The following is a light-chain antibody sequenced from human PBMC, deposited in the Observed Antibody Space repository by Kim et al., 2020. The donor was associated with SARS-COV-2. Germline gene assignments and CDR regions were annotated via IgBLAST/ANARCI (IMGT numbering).Light chain of an antibody. Sequence: QKVTISCSGSSSNIGNNYVSWYQQLPGTAPKLLIYDNNKRPSGIPARFSGSKSGTSATLGITGLQTGDEADYYCGTWDSSLSAVVFGGGTQLTV. CDR1: SSNIGNNY. CDR2: DNN. CDR3: GTWDSSLSAVV. J-gene: IGLJ2*01. V-gene: IGLV1-51*01.